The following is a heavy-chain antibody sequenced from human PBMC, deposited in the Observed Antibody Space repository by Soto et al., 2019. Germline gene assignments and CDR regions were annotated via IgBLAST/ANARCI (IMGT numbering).Heavy chain of an antibody. J-gene: IGHJ4*02. Sequence: GESLKISCAASGFTFSSYSMNWVRQAPGKGLEWVSYISSSSSTIYYADSVKGRFTISRDNAKNSLYLQMNSLRAEDTAVYYCARAKDVLRFLEWFGYFDYWGQGTLVTVSS. D-gene: IGHD3-3*01. CDR1: GFTFSSYS. CDR3: ARAKDVLRFLEWFGYFDY. V-gene: IGHV3-48*01. CDR2: ISSSSSTI.